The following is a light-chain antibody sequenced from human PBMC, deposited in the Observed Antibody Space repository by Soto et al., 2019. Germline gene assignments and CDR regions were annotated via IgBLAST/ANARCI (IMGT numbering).Light chain of an antibody. CDR2: YDS. CDR3: QVWDSSSDHPV. V-gene: IGLV3-21*04. J-gene: IGLJ2*01. CDR1: NIGTKS. Sequence: SSELTQPPSVSVAPGKTARITCGGDNIGTKSVHWYQQKPGQAPVMVIFYDSDRPSGIPERFSGSNSENTATLTISSVEAGDGADYYCQVWDSSSDHPVFGGGTKVTVL.